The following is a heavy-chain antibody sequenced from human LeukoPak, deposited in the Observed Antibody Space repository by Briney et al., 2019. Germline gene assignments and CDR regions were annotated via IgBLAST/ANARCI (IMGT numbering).Heavy chain of an antibody. Sequence: GGSLRLSCAASGFTFSGHARSWVRQAPGKGLEWVSGISGSGGRTYYAESVKGRFTISRDNSKNTLYVQMNSLRAEDTAVYYCAKMGSDWSGYDAFDMWDQGTMVTVSS. V-gene: IGHV3-23*01. CDR1: GFTFSGHA. CDR3: AKMGSDWSGYDAFDM. J-gene: IGHJ3*02. D-gene: IGHD3-3*01. CDR2: ISGSGGRT.